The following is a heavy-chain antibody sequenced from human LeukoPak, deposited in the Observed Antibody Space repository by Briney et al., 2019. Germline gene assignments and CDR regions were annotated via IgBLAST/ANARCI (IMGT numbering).Heavy chain of an antibody. CDR2: IYYSGST. J-gene: IGHJ4*02. CDR1: GGSISSYY. D-gene: IGHD6-13*01. Sequence: PSETLSLTCTVSGGSISSYYWSWIRQPPGKGLEWIGYIYYSGSTNYNPSLKSRITISVDTSKNQFSLKLNSVTAADTAVYYCARDLSMIAAAPGNWGQGTLVTVSS. CDR3: ARDLSMIAAAPGN. V-gene: IGHV4-59*01.